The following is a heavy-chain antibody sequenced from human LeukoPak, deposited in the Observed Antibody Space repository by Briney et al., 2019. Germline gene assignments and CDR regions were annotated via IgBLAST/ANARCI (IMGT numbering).Heavy chain of an antibody. J-gene: IGHJ4*02. V-gene: IGHV4-39*01. Sequence: SETLSLTCSVSGGPVSNSPYYWGWIRQPPGKGLEWIGSINYGGSTYYNPSLKSRDTISVDTSKNQFSPRLTSVTVADTAVYYCVSPQVRYWGQGTLVTVSS. CDR1: GGPVSNSPYY. D-gene: IGHD4/OR15-4a*01. CDR2: INYGGST. CDR3: VSPQVRY.